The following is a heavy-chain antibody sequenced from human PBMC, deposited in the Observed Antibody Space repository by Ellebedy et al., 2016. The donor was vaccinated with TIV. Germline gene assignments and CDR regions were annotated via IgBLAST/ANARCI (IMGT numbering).Heavy chain of an antibody. CDR3: AREDRGYYFDY. D-gene: IGHD2-15*01. Sequence: SETLSLXXAVYGGSFSGYYWSWIRQPPGKGLEWIGEINHSGSTNYNPSLKSRVTISVDTSKNQFSLKLSSVTAADTAVYYCAREDRGYYFDYWGQGTLVTVSS. CDR1: GGSFSGYY. CDR2: INHSGST. J-gene: IGHJ4*02. V-gene: IGHV4-34*01.